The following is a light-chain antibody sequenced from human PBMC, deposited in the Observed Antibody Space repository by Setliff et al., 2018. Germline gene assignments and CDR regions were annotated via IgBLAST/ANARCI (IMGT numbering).Light chain of an antibody. CDR1: SGDIGSFTF. CDR3: SSYTSNGLYV. Sequence: SALTQPASVSGSPGQSITISCTGSSGDIGSFTFVSWYQQYPDEAPKLIIFEVSDRPSGISDRFSGSKSANTASLTISGLQAEGEADYYCSSYTSNGLYVFGTGTKVTV. V-gene: IGLV2-14*03. J-gene: IGLJ1*01. CDR2: EVS.